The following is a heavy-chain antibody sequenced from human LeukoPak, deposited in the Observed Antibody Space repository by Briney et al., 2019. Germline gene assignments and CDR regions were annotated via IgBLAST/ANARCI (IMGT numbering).Heavy chain of an antibody. V-gene: IGHV4-59*11. D-gene: IGHD5-18*01. J-gene: IGHJ3*02. CDR2: VTNSGTT. Sequence: PSETLSLTCNVSGESISSHYWSWTRQSPGKGLEWIGYVTNSGTTKFNPSLKSRVTISRDTSKNQISLRLSSVTAADTAVYYCARVNLPHADTAMVYAFGIWGQGTMVTVSS. CDR3: ARVNLPHADTAMVYAFGI. CDR1: GESISSHY.